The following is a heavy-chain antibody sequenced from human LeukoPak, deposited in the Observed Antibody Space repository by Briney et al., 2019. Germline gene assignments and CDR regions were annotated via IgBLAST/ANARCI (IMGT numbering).Heavy chain of an antibody. V-gene: IGHV3-33*01. Sequence: GGSLRLSCAASGFTFNSYGIHWVRQAPGKGLEWVAFIWYDGSNKYYADSVKGRFTISRDNSKNTLYLQMNSLRAEDTAVYYCARARTTGGFDYWGQRTLVTVSS. D-gene: IGHD4-17*01. CDR3: ARARTTGGFDY. J-gene: IGHJ4*02. CDR2: IWYDGSNK. CDR1: GFTFNSYG.